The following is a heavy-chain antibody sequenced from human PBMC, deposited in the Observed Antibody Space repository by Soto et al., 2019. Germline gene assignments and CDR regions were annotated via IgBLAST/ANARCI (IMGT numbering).Heavy chain of an antibody. J-gene: IGHJ6*02. D-gene: IGHD6-13*01. CDR1: GGTFSSYA. V-gene: IGHV1-69*06. Sequence: SVKVSCKASGGTFSSYAISWVRQAPGQGLEWMGGIIPIFGTANYAQKFQGRVTISADKSISTAYLQWSSLKASDTAMYYCARHIISYSSSWYYYGMDVWGQGTTVTVSS. CDR3: ARHIISYSSSWYYYGMDV. CDR2: IIPIFGTA.